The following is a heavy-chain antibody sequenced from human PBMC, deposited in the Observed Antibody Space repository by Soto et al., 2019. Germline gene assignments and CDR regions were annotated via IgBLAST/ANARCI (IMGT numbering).Heavy chain of an antibody. J-gene: IGHJ4*02. CDR2: ISDSGGST. CDR3: AKVHWGISSPALHS. Sequence: EVQLLESGGGLVQPGGSLRLSCAASGFTFSTYAMSWVRQAPGEGLQWVSGISDSGGSTYYADSVKGRFTISRDNSKNTLYLQMNSLRAEDTAVYYCAKVHWGISSPALHSWGQGILVTVSS. CDR1: GFTFSTYA. D-gene: IGHD6-6*01. V-gene: IGHV3-23*01.